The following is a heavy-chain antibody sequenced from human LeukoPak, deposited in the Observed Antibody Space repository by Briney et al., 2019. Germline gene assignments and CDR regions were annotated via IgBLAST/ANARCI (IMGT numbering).Heavy chain of an antibody. Sequence: PSQTLSLTCTVSGGSISSGDYYWSWIRQPPGKGLEWIAYMYYSGSTYYNPSLKSRVTMSADTSKNQLSLKLSTVTAADTAVYYCARPYYYDSRIDPWGQGILVTVSS. J-gene: IGHJ5*02. V-gene: IGHV4-30-4*01. CDR2: MYYSGST. CDR3: ARPYYYDSRIDP. D-gene: IGHD3-22*01. CDR1: GGSISSGDYY.